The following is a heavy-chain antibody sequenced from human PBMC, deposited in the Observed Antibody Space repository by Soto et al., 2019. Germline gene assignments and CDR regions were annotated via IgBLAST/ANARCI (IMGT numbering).Heavy chain of an antibody. CDR1: GDSVSSQTAS. D-gene: IGHD5-12*01. CDR2: TYFRSKWYN. V-gene: IGHV6-1*01. Sequence: LALTCAISGDSVSSQTASLNCIRKSPSRGLEWLGRTYFRSKWYNDYAVSVKSRIIMHPDTSHYQFSLLLTSVTLEDPAGYFCAYVAILGPQTGYAFGIRGQGIMVSASS. CDR3: AYVAILGPQTGYAFGI. J-gene: IGHJ4*02.